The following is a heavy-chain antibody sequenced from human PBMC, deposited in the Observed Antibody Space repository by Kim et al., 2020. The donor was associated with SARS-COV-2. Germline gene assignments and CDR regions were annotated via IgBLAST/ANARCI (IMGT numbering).Heavy chain of an antibody. CDR2: IYYSGST. Sequence: SETLSLTCTVSGGSISSYDWSWIRQPPGKGLEWIGYIYYSGSTNYNPSLKSRVTISVDTSKNQFSLKLSSVTAADTAVYYCARRALGVYVWGSYPPGAFDIWGQGTMVTVSS. D-gene: IGHD3-16*02. V-gene: IGHV4-59*08. CDR1: GGSISSYD. CDR3: ARRALGVYVWGSYPPGAFDI. J-gene: IGHJ3*02.